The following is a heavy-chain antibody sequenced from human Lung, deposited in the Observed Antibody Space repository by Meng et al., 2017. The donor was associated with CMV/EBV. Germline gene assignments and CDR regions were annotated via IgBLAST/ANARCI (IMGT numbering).Heavy chain of an antibody. CDR1: GGSISTYY. CDR3: ARFDMDVEGYYGMDV. V-gene: IGHV4-59*01. Sequence: GSLRLXXTVSGGSISTYYWNWLRQLPGKGLEWIGYIPNSGSTDYNPSLKSRVTISVDTSKNQFSLKLTSVTAADTAVYYCARFDMDVEGYYGMDVWGQGNXVTGSS. CDR2: IPNSGST. J-gene: IGHJ6*01. D-gene: IGHD3-9*01.